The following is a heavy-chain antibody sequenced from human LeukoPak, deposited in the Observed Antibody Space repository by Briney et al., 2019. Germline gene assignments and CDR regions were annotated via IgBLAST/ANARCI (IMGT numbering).Heavy chain of an antibody. J-gene: IGHJ4*02. CDR2: ISYDGSNK. CDR3: ATAVGDCSGASCYSELDY. V-gene: IGHV3-30*01. D-gene: IGHD2-15*01. Sequence: GKSLRLSCAASGLTVSIYTMHWVRQAAGKGLEWVALISYDGSNKYYADSVKGRFTISRDNSKSTLYLQMNSLRAEDTAVYYCATAVGDCSGASCYSELDYWGQGALVTVSS. CDR1: GLTVSIYT.